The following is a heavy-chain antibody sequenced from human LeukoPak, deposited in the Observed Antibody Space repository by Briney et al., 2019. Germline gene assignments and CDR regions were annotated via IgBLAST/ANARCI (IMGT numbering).Heavy chain of an antibody. V-gene: IGHV4-59*01. J-gene: IGHJ4*02. D-gene: IGHD7-27*01. CDR1: GGSISSYY. CDR3: ASEERSNWGSLDY. Sequence: SETLSLTCTVSGGSISSYYWSWIRQPPGKGLEWIGYIYYSGSTNYNPSLKSRVTISVDTSKNQFSLKLSSVTAADTAVYYCASEERSNWGSLDYWGQGTLVTVSS. CDR2: IYYSGST.